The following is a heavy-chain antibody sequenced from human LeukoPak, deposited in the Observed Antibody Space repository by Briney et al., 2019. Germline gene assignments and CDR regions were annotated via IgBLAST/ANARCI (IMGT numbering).Heavy chain of an antibody. J-gene: IGHJ5*02. V-gene: IGHV4-30-2*01. CDR2: INHSGST. Sequence: PSQTLSLTCTVSGGSISSGGYYWSWIRQPPGKGLEWIGEINHSGSTNYNPSLKSRVTISADTSKNQFSLKLSSVTAADTAVYYCVRGRSRYSSSWFTGWFDPWAQGTLVAVSS. D-gene: IGHD6-13*01. CDR1: GGSISSGGYY. CDR3: VRGRSRYSSSWFTGWFDP.